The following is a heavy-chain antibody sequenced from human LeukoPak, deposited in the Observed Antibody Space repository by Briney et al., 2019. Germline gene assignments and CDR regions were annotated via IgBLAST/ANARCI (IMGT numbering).Heavy chain of an antibody. J-gene: IGHJ6*02. CDR1: GYTLTELS. V-gene: IGHV1-24*01. Sequence: ASVKVSCKVSGYTLTELSMHWVRQAPGKGLEWMGGFDPEDGETIYAQKFQGRVIMTEDTSTDTAYMELSSLRSEDTAVYYCATPSYYYYGMDVWGQGTTVTVSS. CDR2: FDPEDGET. CDR3: ATPSYYYYGMDV.